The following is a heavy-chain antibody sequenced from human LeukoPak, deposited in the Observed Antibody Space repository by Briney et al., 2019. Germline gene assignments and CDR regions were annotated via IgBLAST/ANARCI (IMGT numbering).Heavy chain of an antibody. Sequence: ASVKVSCKASGYTFTGYYMHWVRQAPGQGLEWMGWINPNSGGTNYAQKFQGRVTMTRDTSISTAYMELSRLRSDDTAVYYCARDMGIQMRFFDYWGQGTLVTVPS. CDR3: ARDMGIQMRFFDY. J-gene: IGHJ4*02. D-gene: IGHD3-10*01. CDR2: INPNSGGT. CDR1: GYTFTGYY. V-gene: IGHV1-2*02.